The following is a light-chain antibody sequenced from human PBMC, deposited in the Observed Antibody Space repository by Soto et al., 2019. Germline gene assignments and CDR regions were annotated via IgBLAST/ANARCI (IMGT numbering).Light chain of an antibody. CDR3: QQYMSSVT. Sequence: EIVLTQSPGSLSLSPGQRATLSCRASQSVDSTFFAWYQKKPGQAPRLLIYGASKRDTGVPDRFSGSGSGTDFTLTISRLEREGFAVYYCQQYMSSVTFGQGTKVEI. V-gene: IGKV3-20*01. CDR1: QSVDSTF. CDR2: GAS. J-gene: IGKJ1*01.